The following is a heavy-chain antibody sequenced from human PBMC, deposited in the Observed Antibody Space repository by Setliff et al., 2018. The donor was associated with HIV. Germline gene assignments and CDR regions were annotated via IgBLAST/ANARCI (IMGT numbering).Heavy chain of an antibody. Sequence: GGSLRLSCAASGFTFSRHWMHWVRQAPGKGLVWVSRIKSDGSITNYADSVKGRFTISRDNAKNTMWLQMSGLRAEDTAVYYCARSSPADSYGDWDLWGQGTLVTV. D-gene: IGHD2-2*01. J-gene: IGHJ5*02. V-gene: IGHV3-74*01. CDR1: GFTFSRHW. CDR2: IKSDGSIT. CDR3: ARSSPADSYGDWDL.